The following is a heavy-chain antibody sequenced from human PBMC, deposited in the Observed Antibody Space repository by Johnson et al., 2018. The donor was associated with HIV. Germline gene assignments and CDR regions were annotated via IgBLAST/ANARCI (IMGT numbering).Heavy chain of an antibody. J-gene: IGHJ3*02. V-gene: IGHV3-66*02. D-gene: IGHD4-11*01. CDR1: GFTVSSNY. CDR2: IYSGGST. CDR3: ARIRTVEVKSLGIDDAFDI. Sequence: VQLVESGGGLIQPGGSLRLSCAASGFTVSSNYMSWVRQAPGKGLEWVSVIYSGGSTYYADSVKGRLTTYRDNSKNKRYLQMNSLRAEDTAVYYCARIRTVEVKSLGIDDAFDIWGQGTMVTVS.